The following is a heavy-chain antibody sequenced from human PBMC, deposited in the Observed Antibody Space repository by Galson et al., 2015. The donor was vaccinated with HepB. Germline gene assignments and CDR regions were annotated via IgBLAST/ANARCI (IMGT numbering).Heavy chain of an antibody. J-gene: IGHJ4*02. CDR1: GFTFSSYA. Sequence: SLRLSCAASGFTFSSYAMHWVRQAPGKGLEWVAVISYDGSNKYYADSVKGRFTISRDNSKNTLYLQMNSLRAEDTAVYYCARDPVGVIVMDYWGQGTLVTVSS. V-gene: IGHV3-30-3*01. CDR2: ISYDGSNK. D-gene: IGHD3-16*02. CDR3: ARDPVGVIVMDY.